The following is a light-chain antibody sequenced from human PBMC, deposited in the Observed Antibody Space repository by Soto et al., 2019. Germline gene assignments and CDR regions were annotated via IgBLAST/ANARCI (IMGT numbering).Light chain of an antibody. Sequence: QSALTQPASVSGAPGQSITISCTGTSSDVGGYNYVSWYQQHPGKAPKLMMYEVKNRPSGVSNRFTGSKSANTASLTSSGLQAEDEADYYCSSYTLISTVVFGGGTKVTVL. CDR1: SSDVGGYNY. V-gene: IGLV2-14*01. J-gene: IGLJ3*02. CDR3: SSYTLISTVV. CDR2: EVK.